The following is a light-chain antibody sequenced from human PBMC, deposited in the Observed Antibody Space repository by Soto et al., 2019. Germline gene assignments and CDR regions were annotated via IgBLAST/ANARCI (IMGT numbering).Light chain of an antibody. CDR1: QGTSSY. J-gene: IGKJ5*01. CDR3: QQLLSYPIT. V-gene: IGKV1-9*01. Sequence: DIQLTQSPSFLSASVGDRVTVTCRASQGTSSYLAWFQQKPGRAPKLLIYGASTLQSGVPARFSGSGSGTDFTLTISSLQPEDFATYYCQQLLSYPITFGQGTRLEIK. CDR2: GAS.